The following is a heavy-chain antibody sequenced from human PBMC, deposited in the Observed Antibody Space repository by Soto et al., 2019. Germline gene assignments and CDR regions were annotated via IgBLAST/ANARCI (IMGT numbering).Heavy chain of an antibody. CDR1: GFSLSTSVVG. V-gene: IGHV2-5*02. J-gene: IGHJ5*02. CDR3: ARTYYYGQSWFDP. CDR2: IYWDDNK. D-gene: IGHD3-10*01. Sequence: QITLKESGPTLVKPTQSLTLTCTFSGFSLSTSVVGVAWIRQPPGKALEWLTLIYWDDNKRYSPSLKSSLTITKDSAQNQVVLTKTNMDPVDTAAFYCARTYYYGQSWFDPWGQGTLVTVSS.